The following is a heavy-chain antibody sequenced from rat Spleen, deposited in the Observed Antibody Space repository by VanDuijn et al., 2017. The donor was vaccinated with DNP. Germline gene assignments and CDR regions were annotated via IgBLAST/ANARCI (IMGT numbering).Heavy chain of an antibody. CDR3: ARGNDCFLPYLFFDF. V-gene: IGHV3-1*01. CDR1: GFSITSNY. D-gene: IGHD1-12*03. Sequence: EVQLQESGPGLMKPSQSLSLTCSVTGFSITSNYWAWIRKLPGNKMEWIGYINYSGSTGYNPSLKSRISITRDTSKNRFFLQLNSVTTEDTGRYFCARGNDCFLPYLFFDFWGPGTMVTVSS. CDR2: INYSGST. J-gene: IGHJ1*01.